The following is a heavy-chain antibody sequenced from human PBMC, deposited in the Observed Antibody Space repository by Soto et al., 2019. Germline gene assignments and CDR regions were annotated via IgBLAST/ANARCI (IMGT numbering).Heavy chain of an antibody. V-gene: IGHV3-30-3*01. CDR3: ARDGAFDI. CDR2: ISYDGNNK. Sequence: QVQLVESGGGVVQPGRSLRLSCAASGLSFSSYAMHWVRQAPGKGLEWVAVISYDGNNKYYADSVKGRFTISRDNSKNTVDLQMNSLRTEDTAVYYCARDGAFDIWGQGTMVTVSS. CDR1: GLSFSSYA. J-gene: IGHJ3*02.